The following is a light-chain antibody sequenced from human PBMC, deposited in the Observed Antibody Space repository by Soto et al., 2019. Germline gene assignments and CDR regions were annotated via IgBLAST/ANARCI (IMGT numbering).Light chain of an antibody. Sequence: DIQMTQSPSSLSASVGDRVTITCRASQSILSYLNWYQQKPGKAPKLLIYAASSLQSGVPSRFSGSGSGTDFTLTISSLQPEDFATYYCQQSYSTPPVTFGGGTKVEIK. J-gene: IGKJ4*01. CDR3: QQSYSTPPVT. CDR1: QSILSY. CDR2: AAS. V-gene: IGKV1-39*01.